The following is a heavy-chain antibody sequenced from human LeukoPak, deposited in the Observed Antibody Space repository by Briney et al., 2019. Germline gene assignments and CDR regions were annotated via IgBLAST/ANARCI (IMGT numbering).Heavy chain of an antibody. Sequence: PGGSLRLSCAASGFTFSSYGMHWVRQAPGKGLEWVAVIWYDGSNKYYADSVKGRFTISKDNAKNTVYLQMNSLRAEDTAVYYCVSFYETYWGRGTLVTVSS. CDR1: GFTFSSYG. CDR3: VSFYETY. V-gene: IGHV3-33*03. D-gene: IGHD2/OR15-2a*01. CDR2: IWYDGSNK. J-gene: IGHJ4*02.